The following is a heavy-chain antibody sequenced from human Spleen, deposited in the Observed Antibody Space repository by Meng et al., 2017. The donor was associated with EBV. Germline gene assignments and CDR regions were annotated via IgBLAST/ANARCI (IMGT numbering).Heavy chain of an antibody. D-gene: IGHD3-10*01. J-gene: IGHJ5*02. CDR2: VYYSGST. CDR1: GGSVSSTSYY. CDR3: ARENPARGNWFDP. Sequence: QVQLREAGPGRVKPSETLSLTCTVSGGSVSSTSYYWSWIRQPPGKRLEWIGYVYYSGSTNYNPSLKSRVTISVDTSKNQFSLNLYSVTAADTAVYYCARENPARGNWFDPWGQGALVTVSS. V-gene: IGHV4-61*01.